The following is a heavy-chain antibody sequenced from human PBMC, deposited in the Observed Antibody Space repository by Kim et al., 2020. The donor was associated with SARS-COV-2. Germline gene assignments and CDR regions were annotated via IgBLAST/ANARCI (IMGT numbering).Heavy chain of an antibody. D-gene: IGHD6-6*01. V-gene: IGHV4-39*01. CDR2: IYYSGST. CDR3: AGQLGGSSRIDY. CDR1: GGSISSRSYY. Sequence: SETLSLTCTVSGGSISSRSYYWGWIRQPPGKGLEWIGNIYYSGSTYYSPSLRSRVTISVDTSKNQFSLKLSSVSAADTAVYYCAGQLGGSSRIDYWGQGTLVTVSS. J-gene: IGHJ4*02.